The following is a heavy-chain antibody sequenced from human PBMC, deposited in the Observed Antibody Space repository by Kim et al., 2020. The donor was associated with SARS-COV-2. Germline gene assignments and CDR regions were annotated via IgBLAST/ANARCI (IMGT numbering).Heavy chain of an antibody. J-gene: IGHJ6*02. V-gene: IGHV3-33*05. Sequence: GGSLRLSCAASGFTFSSYGMHWVRQAPGKGLEWVAVISYDGSNKYYADSVKGRFTISRDNSKNTLYLQMNSLRAEDTAMYYCARTGMVAAEYYYYGMDVWGQGTTVTVSS. CDR2: ISYDGSNK. D-gene: IGHD2-15*01. CDR3: ARTGMVAAEYYYYGMDV. CDR1: GFTFSSYG.